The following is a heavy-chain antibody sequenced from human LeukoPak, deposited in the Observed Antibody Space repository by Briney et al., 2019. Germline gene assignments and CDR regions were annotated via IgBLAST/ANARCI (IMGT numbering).Heavy chain of an antibody. V-gene: IGHV3-7*03. CDR1: GFIFSTYS. J-gene: IGHJ4*02. D-gene: IGHD1-26*01. CDR3: AKVLWQLLPTDY. CDR2: IGEDGTAK. Sequence: GGSLRLSCAASGFIFSTYSMNWVRQAPGKGLEGVANIGEDGTAKNYVDSVKGRFTISRDNSKNTLYLQMNSLSAEDTAVYYCAKVLWQLLPTDYWGQGTLVTVSS.